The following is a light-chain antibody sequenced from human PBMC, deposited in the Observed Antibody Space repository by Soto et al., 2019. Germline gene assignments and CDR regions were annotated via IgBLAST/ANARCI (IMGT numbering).Light chain of an antibody. Sequence: QSALTQPASVSGSPGQSITISCTGTSTDVGGYNYVSWYQQHPGSVPKLLIYDVTNRPSGVSNRFSGSKSGNTASLTISGLRAEDEADYYCSSYASSTTPYVFGTGTKVTVL. CDR1: STDVGGYNY. CDR2: DVT. CDR3: SSYASSTTPYV. J-gene: IGLJ1*01. V-gene: IGLV2-14*01.